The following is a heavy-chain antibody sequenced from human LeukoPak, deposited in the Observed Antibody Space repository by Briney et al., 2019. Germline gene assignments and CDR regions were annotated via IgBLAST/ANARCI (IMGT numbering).Heavy chain of an antibody. J-gene: IGHJ6*03. CDR2: ISSNSNDI. CDR3: TRVGYYDFWSGKNYMDV. Sequence: GGSLRLSCAASGFTFSSYSMNWVRQAPGKGLERVSSISSNSNDIFYADSVKGRFTISRDNAKNSLYLQMNSLRDEDTAVYYCTRVGYYDFWSGKNYMDVWGKGTTVTVSS. D-gene: IGHD3-3*01. V-gene: IGHV3-21*01. CDR1: GFTFSSYS.